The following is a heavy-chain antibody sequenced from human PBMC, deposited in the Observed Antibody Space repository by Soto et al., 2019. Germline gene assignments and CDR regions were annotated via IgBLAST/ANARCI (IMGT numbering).Heavy chain of an antibody. CDR1: GYSFAGYW. CDR3: ARELGGDYEGGGFDP. D-gene: IGHD2-21*02. Sequence: PGESLKISCNGSGYSFAGYWITWVRQMPGKGLEWMGRIDPSDSQTYYSPSFRGHVTISAAKSITTVFLQWSSLRASDTAMYYCARELGGDYEGGGFDPWGQGTLVTVSS. J-gene: IGHJ5*02. CDR2: IDPSDSQT. V-gene: IGHV5-10-1*01.